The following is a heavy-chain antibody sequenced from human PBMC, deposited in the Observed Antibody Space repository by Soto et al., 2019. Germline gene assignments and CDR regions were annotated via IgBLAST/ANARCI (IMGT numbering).Heavy chain of an antibody. Sequence: ASVKVFCKASGYTFTSYAMHWVRQAPGQRLEWMGWINAGNGNTKYSQKFQGRVTITRDTSASTAYMELSSLRSEDTAVYYCARERSDDSSGYYSPWGQGTLVTVSS. CDR1: GYTFTSYA. J-gene: IGHJ4*02. V-gene: IGHV1-3*01. CDR2: INAGNGNT. D-gene: IGHD3-22*01. CDR3: ARERSDDSSGYYSP.